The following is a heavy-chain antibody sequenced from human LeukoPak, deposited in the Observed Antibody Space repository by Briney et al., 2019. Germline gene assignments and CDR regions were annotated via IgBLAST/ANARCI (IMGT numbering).Heavy chain of an antibody. CDR1: EFTFSTYW. J-gene: IGHJ3*02. Sequence: GGSLRLSCAASEFTFSTYWMSWVRQAPGKGLEWVANIKQDGSEKYYVDSVRGRFTISRDNAKNSLFLQMNSLRAEDTAVYYCASNYFSRNDAFDIWGQGTMVTVSS. CDR2: IKQDGSEK. CDR3: ASNYFSRNDAFDI. D-gene: IGHD5-24*01. V-gene: IGHV3-7*01.